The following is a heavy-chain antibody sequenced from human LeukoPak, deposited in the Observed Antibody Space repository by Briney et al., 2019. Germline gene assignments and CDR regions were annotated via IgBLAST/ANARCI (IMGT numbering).Heavy chain of an antibody. CDR3: TRDSGLTGYDLLDY. Sequence: GGSLRLSCAASGFPFRTYWITWVRQAPGKGLEWVANIKNDGSEKYYVDSVKGRFTISRDNAENSLFLQMNSLRVEDTAIYYCTRDSGLTGYDLLDYWGQGTLVTVSS. CDR1: GFPFRTYW. J-gene: IGHJ4*02. CDR2: IKNDGSEK. D-gene: IGHD5-12*01. V-gene: IGHV3-7*01.